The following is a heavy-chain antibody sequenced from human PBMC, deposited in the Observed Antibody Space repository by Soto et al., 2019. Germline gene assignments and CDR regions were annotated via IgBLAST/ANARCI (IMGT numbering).Heavy chain of an antibody. V-gene: IGHV1-18*01. CDR2: ISGDNGQT. CDR1: GYTFTSYG. D-gene: IGHD5-18*01. CDR3: ARDGGKQLWVEGLSAMDV. Sequence: QVQVVQSGPEVKKPGASVMVSCKASGYTFTSYGISWVRQAPGQGLEWMGWISGDNGQTTYGQKFRGRVTITTDTATSTAYMELRSLRSDDTGVYYCARDGGKQLWVEGLSAMDVWGQGTTVTVSS. J-gene: IGHJ6*02.